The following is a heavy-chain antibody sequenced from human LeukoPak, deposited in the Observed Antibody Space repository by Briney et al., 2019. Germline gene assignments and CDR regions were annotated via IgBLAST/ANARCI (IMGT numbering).Heavy chain of an antibody. CDR3: AKKSGDHFHFDF. CDR2: IGTSGANT. CDR1: GFIFSSYS. J-gene: IGHJ4*02. V-gene: IGHV3-23*01. D-gene: IGHD2-21*01. Sequence: GGSLRLSCAASGFIFSSYSMSWVRQAPGKGLEWVATIGTSGANTYHADSVKGRFTISRDNSKSTLYLQMNSLRAEDTAVYHCAKKSGDHFHFDFWGQGTLVTVSS.